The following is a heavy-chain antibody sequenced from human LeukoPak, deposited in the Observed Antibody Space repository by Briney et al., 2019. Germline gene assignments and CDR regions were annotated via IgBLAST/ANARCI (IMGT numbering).Heavy chain of an antibody. J-gene: IGHJ4*02. Sequence: GRSLRLSCAASGFIFSSYGMHWVRQAPGKGLEGVAVIWYDGSNKYYADSVKGRFTISRDDSKNPLYLQMDSLRAEDTAVYCCVRDGGAGFDYWGQGTLVTVSS. D-gene: IGHD1-14*01. V-gene: IGHV3-33*01. CDR2: IWYDGSNK. CDR1: GFIFSSYG. CDR3: VRDGGAGFDY.